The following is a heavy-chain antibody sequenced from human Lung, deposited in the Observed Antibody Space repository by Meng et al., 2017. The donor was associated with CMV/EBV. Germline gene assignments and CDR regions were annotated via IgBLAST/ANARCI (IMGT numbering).Heavy chain of an antibody. D-gene: IGHD1-7*01. Sequence: SCAASLFSFRSFWFHWVRQAPGKGLMWVSHIKSDGSPTEYADSVKGRFTISRDNAKKTVYLQMTSLRAEDTAVYYCARAGTTATSWYAAWGQGTLVTVSS. CDR3: ARAGTTATSWYAA. V-gene: IGHV3-74*03. CDR1: LFSFRSFW. J-gene: IGHJ4*02. CDR2: IKSDGSPT.